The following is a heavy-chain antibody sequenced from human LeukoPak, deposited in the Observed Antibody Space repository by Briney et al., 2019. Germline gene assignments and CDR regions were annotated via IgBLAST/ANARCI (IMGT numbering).Heavy chain of an antibody. D-gene: IGHD2-15*01. CDR3: ARGTLIIARYCSGGSCYSQYFQH. CDR1: GGSFSGYY. CDR2: INHSGST. V-gene: IGHV4-34*01. Sequence: PSETLSLTCAVYGGSFSGYYWSWIRQPPGKGLEWIGEINHSGSTNYNPSLKRRVTISVDTSKNQFSLKLSSVTAADTAVYYCARGTLIIARYCSGGSCYSQYFQHWGQGTLVTVSS. J-gene: IGHJ1*01.